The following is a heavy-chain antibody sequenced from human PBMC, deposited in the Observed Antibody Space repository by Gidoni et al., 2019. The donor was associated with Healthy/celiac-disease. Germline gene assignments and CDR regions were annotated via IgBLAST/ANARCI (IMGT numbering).Heavy chain of an antibody. Sequence: QLQLQESGPGLVKPSETLSLTCTVSGGSISSSSYYWGWIRQPPGKGLEWIGSIYYSGSTYYNPSLKSRVTISVDTSKNQFSLKLSSVTAADTAVYYCARHLWQQLVLGWFDPWGQGTLVTVSS. D-gene: IGHD6-13*01. CDR3: ARHLWQQLVLGWFDP. J-gene: IGHJ5*02. CDR1: GGSISSSSYY. CDR2: IYYSGST. V-gene: IGHV4-39*01.